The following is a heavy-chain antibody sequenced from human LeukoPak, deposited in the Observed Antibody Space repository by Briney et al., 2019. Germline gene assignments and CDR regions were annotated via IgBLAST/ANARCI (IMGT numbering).Heavy chain of an antibody. CDR2: IYYSGST. Sequence: SETLSLTCTVSGGSISSYYWSWIRQPPGKGLEWIGSIYYSGSTYYNPSLKSRVTISVDTSKNQFSLKLSSVTAADTAVYYCARLRRSALIFDYRGQGTLVTVSS. CDR3: ARLRRSALIFDY. CDR1: GGSISSYY. V-gene: IGHV4-59*05. J-gene: IGHJ4*02. D-gene: IGHD3-16*01.